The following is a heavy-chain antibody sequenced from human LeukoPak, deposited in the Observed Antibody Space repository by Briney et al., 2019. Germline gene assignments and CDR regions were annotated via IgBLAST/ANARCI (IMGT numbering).Heavy chain of an antibody. CDR1: GGTFSSYA. CDR2: IIPIFGTA. D-gene: IGHD3-10*01. J-gene: IGHJ3*02. V-gene: IGHV1-69*13. CDR3: AREFHGSGSYYDAFDI. Sequence: SVKVSCKASGGTFSSYAISWVRQAPGQGLEWMGGIIPIFGTANYAQKFQGRVTITADESTSTAYMELSSLRSEDTAVYYCAREFHGSGSYYDAFDIWGQGTMVTVSS.